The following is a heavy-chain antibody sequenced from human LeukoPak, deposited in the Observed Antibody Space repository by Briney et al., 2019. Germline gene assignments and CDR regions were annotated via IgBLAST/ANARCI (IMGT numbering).Heavy chain of an antibody. V-gene: IGHV4-30-4*08. D-gene: IGHD3-3*01. CDR1: GGSFSGYY. Sequence: PSETLSLTCAVYGGSFSGYYWSWIRQPPGKGLEWIGYIYYSGSTYYNPSLKSRVTISVDTSKNQFSLKLSSVTAADTAVYYCARVRFQGYYYYYYMDVWGKGTTVTVSS. CDR2: IYYSGST. J-gene: IGHJ6*03. CDR3: ARVRFQGYYYYYYMDV.